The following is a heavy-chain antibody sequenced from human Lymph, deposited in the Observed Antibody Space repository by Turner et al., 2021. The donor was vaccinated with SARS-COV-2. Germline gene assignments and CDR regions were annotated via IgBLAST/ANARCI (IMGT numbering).Heavy chain of an antibody. CDR1: GFTFSSYA. V-gene: IGHV3-23*01. CDR2: ISGSGGST. CDR3: AKDRFTRSSGWEHY. J-gene: IGHJ4*02. D-gene: IGHD6-19*01. Sequence: EEQTWESGGGLVQPGGSRRIACAASGFTFSSYAMNWVRQAPGKGLEVMSAISGSGGSTYYAVSVKGRFTISRDNSKNTLYLQMNSLRAEDTAIYYCAKDRFTRSSGWEHYWGQGALVTVSS.